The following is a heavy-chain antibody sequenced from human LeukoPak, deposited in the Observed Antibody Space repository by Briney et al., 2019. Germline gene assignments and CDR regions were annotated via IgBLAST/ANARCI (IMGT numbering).Heavy chain of an antibody. CDR3: ARQHDSYYYYYIDV. CDR1: GYYISNGCY. V-gene: IGHV4-38-2*01. Sequence: PSETLSLTCAVSGYYISNGCYWVWIRQPPGRALEWIGSLYHSDSAYYNTSLRSRVSMSVDTSKNQFSLTLSFVTAADTAVYYCARQHDSYYYYYIDVWGSGTTVTVSS. J-gene: IGHJ6*03. CDR2: LYHSDSA.